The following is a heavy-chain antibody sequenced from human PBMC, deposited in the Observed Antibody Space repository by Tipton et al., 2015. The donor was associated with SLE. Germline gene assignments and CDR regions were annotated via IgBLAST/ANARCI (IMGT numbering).Heavy chain of an antibody. V-gene: IGHV4-39*01. D-gene: IGHD3-22*01. Sequence: LRLSCTVSGGSMTSSDYYWGWIRQPPGKGLEWIGNIYYTGSTYYNPSLRSRATISIDTSENQFSLNLNSVTAADTAVYYCARSGGEPSYYVSSGFYPDWGQGTMVTVSS. CDR1: GGSMTSSDYY. CDR2: IYYTGST. CDR3: ARSGGEPSYYVSSGFYPD. J-gene: IGHJ3*01.